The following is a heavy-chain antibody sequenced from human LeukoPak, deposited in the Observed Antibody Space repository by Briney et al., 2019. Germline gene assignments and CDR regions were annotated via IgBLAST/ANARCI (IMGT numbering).Heavy chain of an antibody. V-gene: IGHV1-2*02. Sequence: GASVKVSCKASGYTFTRYYMHWGRQAPGQGLEWMGWINPNSGGTNYAQKFQGRVTMTRDTSISTAYMELSRLRSDDTAVYYCARDRTRTGYSSGWYQDYWGQGTLVTVSS. CDR3: ARDRTRTGYSSGWYQDY. CDR1: GYTFTRYY. CDR2: INPNSGGT. D-gene: IGHD6-19*01. J-gene: IGHJ4*02.